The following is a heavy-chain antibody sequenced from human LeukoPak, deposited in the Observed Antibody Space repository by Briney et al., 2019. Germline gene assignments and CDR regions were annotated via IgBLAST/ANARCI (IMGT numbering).Heavy chain of an antibody. Sequence: PSQTLSLTCTVSGGSISSGSYYWSWIRQPAGKGLEWIGRIYTSGSTNYNPSLKSRVTISVDTSKNRFSLKLSSVTAADTAVYYCASVRSGYYSEGSYYYWGQGTLVTVSS. J-gene: IGHJ4*02. CDR3: ASVRSGYYSEGSYYY. D-gene: IGHD3-3*01. CDR2: IYTSGST. V-gene: IGHV4-61*02. CDR1: GGSISSGSYY.